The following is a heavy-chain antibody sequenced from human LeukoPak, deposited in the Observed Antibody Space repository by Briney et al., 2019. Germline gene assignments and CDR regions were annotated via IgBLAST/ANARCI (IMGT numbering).Heavy chain of an antibody. Sequence: PGGSLRLSCAASGFTFDDYGMGWVRQAPGKGLEWVSGINWNGGSTGYADSVKGRFTISRDNAKNSLYLQMNSLRAEDTALYYRARVRAYGDYGYYYYYMDVWGKGTTVTVSS. CDR1: GFTFDDYG. J-gene: IGHJ6*03. D-gene: IGHD4-17*01. CDR3: ARVRAYGDYGYYYYYMDV. V-gene: IGHV3-20*04. CDR2: INWNGGST.